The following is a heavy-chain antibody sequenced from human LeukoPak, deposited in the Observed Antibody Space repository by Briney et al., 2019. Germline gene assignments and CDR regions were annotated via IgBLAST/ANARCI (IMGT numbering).Heavy chain of an antibody. CDR3: ARVSTNSRVAGYDPQWYFDL. Sequence: ASMKVSCKASGYTFINYGFSWVRQAPGQGLEWMGWLSAYNGNTNYLQKFQGRVTMTTDTSTNTVYMELRSLRYDDTAVYYCARVSTNSRVAGYDPQWYFDLWGRGTPVTVSP. J-gene: IGHJ2*01. V-gene: IGHV1-18*04. D-gene: IGHD5-12*01. CDR2: LSAYNGNT. CDR1: GYTFINYG.